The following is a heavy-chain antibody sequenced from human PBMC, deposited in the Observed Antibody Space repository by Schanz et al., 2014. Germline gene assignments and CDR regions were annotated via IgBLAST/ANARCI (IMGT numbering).Heavy chain of an antibody. V-gene: IGHV3-23*04. CDR2: ISSGGGST. CDR3: AKDRSWDYDSSGYFDY. D-gene: IGHD3-22*01. J-gene: IGHJ4*02. CDR1: GFSFTTYA. Sequence: EVQLVESGGGLVQPGGSLRLSCASSGFSFTTYAMSWVRQAPGKGLEWVSSISSGGGSTYYADSVKGRFTISRDNSKNTLYLQMNSLRAEDTAVYYCAKDRSWDYDSSGYFDYWGQGTLVTVSS.